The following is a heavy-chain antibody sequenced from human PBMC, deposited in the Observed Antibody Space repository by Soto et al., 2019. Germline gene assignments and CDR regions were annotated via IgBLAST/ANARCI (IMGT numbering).Heavy chain of an antibody. CDR2: FDPEDGET. J-gene: IGHJ5*02. V-gene: IGHV1-24*01. CDR3: ARPSDYYDSSGYPGNGVDP. CDR1: GYTLTELS. Sequence: ASVKVSCKVSGYTLTELSMHWVRQAPGKGLEWMGGFDPEDGETIYAQKFQGRVTMTEDTSTDTAYMELSSLRSEDTAVYYCARPSDYYDSSGYPGNGVDPWGQGTLVTVSS. D-gene: IGHD3-22*01.